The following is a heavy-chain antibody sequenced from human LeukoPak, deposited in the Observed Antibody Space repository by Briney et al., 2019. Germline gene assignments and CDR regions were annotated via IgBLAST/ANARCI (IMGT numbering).Heavy chain of an antibody. CDR2: ISSSGSTI. D-gene: IGHD2-2*01. CDR1: GFTFSSYE. Sequence: GGSLRLSCAASGFTFSSYEMNWVRQAPGKGLEWVSYISSSGSTIYYADSVKGRFTISRDNAKNSLYLQMNSLRAEDTAVYYCARDGESCSSTSCWRYYFDYWGQGTLVTVSS. CDR3: ARDGESCSSTSCWRYYFDY. J-gene: IGHJ4*02. V-gene: IGHV3-48*03.